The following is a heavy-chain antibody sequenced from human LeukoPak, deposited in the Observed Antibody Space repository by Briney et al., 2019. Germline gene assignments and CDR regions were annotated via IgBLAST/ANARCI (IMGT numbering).Heavy chain of an antibody. CDR1: GCSISSSSYY. Sequence: SETLSLSCTATGCSISSSSYYWGWIRQPPGKGLEWIGSIYYSGSTYYNPSLKSRATISVDTSKNQFSLKLSSVTAADTAVYYCARDMDALRYFDWLTETIYYMDVRGKGTTVGVSS. CDR3: ARDMDALRYFDWLTETIYYMDV. D-gene: IGHD3-9*01. V-gene: IGHV4-39*07. J-gene: IGHJ6*03. CDR2: IYYSGST.